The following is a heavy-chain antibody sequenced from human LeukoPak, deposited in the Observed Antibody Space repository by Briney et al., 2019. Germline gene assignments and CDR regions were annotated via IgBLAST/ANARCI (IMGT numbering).Heavy chain of an antibody. D-gene: IGHD3-3*01. CDR3: ARENTIFGVVIMNWFDP. CDR1: GGSIAIRNYY. J-gene: IGHJ5*02. CDR2: VYSSGSV. V-gene: IGHV4-39*06. Sequence: SETLSLTCAVSGGSIAIRNYYWAWIRQSPGRGLEWLGSVYSSGSVYYNPSLKSRVTILVDTSKNQFALELRSVTAADTAVYYCARENTIFGVVIMNWFDPWGQGTLVTVSS.